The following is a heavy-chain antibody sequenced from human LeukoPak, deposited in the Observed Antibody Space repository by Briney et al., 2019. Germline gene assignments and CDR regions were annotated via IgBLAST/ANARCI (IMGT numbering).Heavy chain of an antibody. V-gene: IGHV1-18*01. Sequence: ASVKVSCKAAGYSFTNYGISWVRQAPGQGLEWMGWISPYNGNKKYAPNLQGRVTLSTDTSTGSAYMELRSLRSDDTAVYYCAKDGTLGITAGAYDNHHYGMDVWGQGTTVTVSS. CDR3: AKDGTLGITAGAYDNHHYGMDV. CDR1: GYSFTNYG. CDR2: ISPYNGNK. J-gene: IGHJ6*02. D-gene: IGHD6-13*01.